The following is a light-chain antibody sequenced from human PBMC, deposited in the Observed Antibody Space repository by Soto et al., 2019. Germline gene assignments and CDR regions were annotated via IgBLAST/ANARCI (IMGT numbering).Light chain of an antibody. CDR1: SSDVGGYNY. Sequence: QSVLTQPASVSGSPGQSITISCTGTSSDVGGYNYVSLYQQHPGKAPKLMIYEVSNRPSGVSNRFSGSKSGNTASLTISGLQAEDEADYYCSSYTSSSTLENVFGTGTKVTVL. CDR2: EVS. J-gene: IGLJ1*01. V-gene: IGLV2-14*01. CDR3: SSYTSSSTLENV.